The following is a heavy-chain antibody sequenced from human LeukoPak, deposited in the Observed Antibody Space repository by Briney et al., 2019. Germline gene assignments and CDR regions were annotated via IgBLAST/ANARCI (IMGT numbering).Heavy chain of an antibody. D-gene: IGHD2-15*01. Sequence: SETLSLTYTVSGGSISSYYWTWIRQPPGKGLEWIGSIYYSGTTNYNPSLKSRVTISVDTSKNQFSLRLRSVTAADTAVYYCATCSGTTCYDWGQGTLVIVSS. V-gene: IGHV4-59*01. CDR2: IYYSGTT. J-gene: IGHJ4*02. CDR3: ATCSGTTCYD. CDR1: GGSISSYY.